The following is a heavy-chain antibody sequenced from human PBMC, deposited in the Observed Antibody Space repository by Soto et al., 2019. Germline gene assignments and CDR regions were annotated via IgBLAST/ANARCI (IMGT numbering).Heavy chain of an antibody. V-gene: IGHV1-69*13. D-gene: IGHD3-3*01. J-gene: IGHJ6*02. Sequence: SVKVSCKASGGTFSSYAISWVRQAPGQGLEWMGGIIPIFGTANYAQKFQGRVTITADESTSTAYMELSSLRAEDTAVYYCARDPPYYDFRLVVWGQGTTVTVSS. CDR2: IIPIFGTA. CDR3: ARDPPYYDFRLVV. CDR1: GGTFSSYA.